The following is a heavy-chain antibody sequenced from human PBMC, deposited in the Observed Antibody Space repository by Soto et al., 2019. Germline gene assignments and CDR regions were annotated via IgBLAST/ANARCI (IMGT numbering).Heavy chain of an antibody. V-gene: IGHV1-3*01. Sequence: ASVEVSCKASGYTFTSYAMHWVRQAPGQRLEWMGWINAGNGNTKYSQKFQGRVTITRDTSASTAYMELSSLRSEDTAVYYCARDSSPRYCSGGSCYSYYYYYYGMDVWGQGTTVTVSS. D-gene: IGHD2-15*01. CDR2: INAGNGNT. J-gene: IGHJ6*02. CDR3: ARDSSPRYCSGGSCYSYYYYYYGMDV. CDR1: GYTFTSYA.